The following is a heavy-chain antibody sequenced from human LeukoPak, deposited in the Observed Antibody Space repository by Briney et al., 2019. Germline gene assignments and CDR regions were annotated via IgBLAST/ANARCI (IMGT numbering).Heavy chain of an antibody. CDR1: GFTFSSYA. CDR3: ARVHYGSGSYEDY. V-gene: IGHV3-23*01. D-gene: IGHD3-10*01. J-gene: IGHJ4*02. CDR2: ISGSGGST. Sequence: GGSLRLSCAASGFTFSSYAMSWVRQAPGKGLEWVSAISGSGGSTYYADSVKGRFTISRDNSKNTLYLQMNSLRAEDTAVYYCARVHYGSGSYEDYWGQGTLVTVSS.